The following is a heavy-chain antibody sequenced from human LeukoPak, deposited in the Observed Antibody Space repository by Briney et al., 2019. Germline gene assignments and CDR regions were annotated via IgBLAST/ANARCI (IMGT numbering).Heavy chain of an antibody. Sequence: SVKVSRKASGYTFTGYYMHWVRQAPGQGLEWMGWINPNSGGTNYAQKFQGRVTMTRDTSISTAYMELSRLRSDDTAVYYCARDYDILTGYSPDVWGKGTTVTISS. CDR1: GYTFTGYY. V-gene: IGHV1-2*02. CDR3: ARDYDILTGYSPDV. J-gene: IGHJ6*04. D-gene: IGHD3-9*01. CDR2: INPNSGGT.